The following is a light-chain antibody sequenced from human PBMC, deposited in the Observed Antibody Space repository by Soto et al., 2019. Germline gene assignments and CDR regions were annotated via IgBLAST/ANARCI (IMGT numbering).Light chain of an antibody. CDR1: QTISTL. J-gene: IGKJ1*01. CDR2: KAS. CDR3: QQYSTYPWT. Sequence: DIQMTQSPSTLSASVGDRVTITCRASQTISTLLAWYQQRPGKAPNLLIYKASSLESGVPSRFSGSGSGTEFTHTISSLQPDDFATYFCQQYSTYPWTFGQGTKVEVK. V-gene: IGKV1-5*03.